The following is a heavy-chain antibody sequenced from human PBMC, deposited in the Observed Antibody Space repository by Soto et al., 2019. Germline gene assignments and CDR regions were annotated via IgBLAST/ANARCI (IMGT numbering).Heavy chain of an antibody. CDR3: ARVHGRDGYKTTYYFDY. D-gene: IGHD5-12*01. CDR1: GYTFTSYA. CDR2: ISAYNGNT. J-gene: IGHJ4*02. Sequence: ASVKVSCKASGYTFTSYAMHWVRQAPGQGLEWMGWISAYNGNTKYAQKLQGRVTMTTDTSTSTAYMELRSLRSDDTAVYYCARVHGRDGYKTTYYFDYWGQGTLVTVPQ. V-gene: IGHV1-18*01.